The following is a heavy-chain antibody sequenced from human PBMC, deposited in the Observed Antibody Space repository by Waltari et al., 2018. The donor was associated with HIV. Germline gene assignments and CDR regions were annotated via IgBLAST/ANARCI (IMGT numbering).Heavy chain of an antibody. CDR2: IIPIFATS. Sequence: QVQLVQSGAAVKKPGSSVKVSCKASGGTFTSYAISWVRQAPGQGLEWMGGIIPIFATSNAAQKFQGRVTITADESTSTVYMELSSLRSEDTAMYYCARRGYSGYDLSWYFDLWGRGTLVTVSS. CDR1: GGTFTSYA. D-gene: IGHD5-12*01. J-gene: IGHJ2*01. V-gene: IGHV1-69*01. CDR3: ARRGYSGYDLSWYFDL.